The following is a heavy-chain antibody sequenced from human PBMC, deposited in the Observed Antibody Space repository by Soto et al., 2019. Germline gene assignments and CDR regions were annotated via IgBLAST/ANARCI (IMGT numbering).Heavy chain of an antibody. V-gene: IGHV3-15*01. J-gene: IGHJ6*03. CDR2: IKSKTDGGTT. CDR3: PTLFYDFWSGPSYYMDV. CDR1: GFTFINAW. D-gene: IGHD3-3*01. Sequence: GGSLRLSCASSGFTFINAWRSCGRQAPGKGLEGVGRIKSKTDGGTTDYAAPVKGRFTSSRDDSKNTLYLQMNPLKTADTAVYYCPTLFYDFWSGPSYYMDVWANGTTVTVSS.